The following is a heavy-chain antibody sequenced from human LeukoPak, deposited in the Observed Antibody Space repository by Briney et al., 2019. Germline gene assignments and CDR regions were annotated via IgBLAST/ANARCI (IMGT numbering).Heavy chain of an antibody. D-gene: IGHD3-16*01. Sequence: GGSLRLSCAASGFTFNTAWMSWIRQAPGKGLEWVGRIKTKTDGGAADYAAPVEGRFTISRDDSKNTLYLQMNSLKSEDTAMYYCTTDITDYWGQGTLVTVSS. CDR3: TTDITDY. CDR1: GFTFNTAW. V-gene: IGHV3-15*01. CDR2: IKTKTDGGAA. J-gene: IGHJ4*02.